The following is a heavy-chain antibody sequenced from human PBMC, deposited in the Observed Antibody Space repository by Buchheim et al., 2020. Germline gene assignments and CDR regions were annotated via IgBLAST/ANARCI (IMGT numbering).Heavy chain of an antibody. V-gene: IGHV1-46*01. CDR2: INPSGGST. J-gene: IGHJ4*02. CDR1: GYTFTSYY. CDR3: ADARDGWYPWVGHTD. Sequence: QVQLVQSGAEVKKPGASVKASFKASGYTFTSYYMHWVRQAPGQGLEWMGIINPSGGSTSYAQKFQGRVTMTRDTSTSTVYMELSSLRSEDTAVYYCADARDGWYPWVGHTDWGQGTL. D-gene: IGHD6-19*01.